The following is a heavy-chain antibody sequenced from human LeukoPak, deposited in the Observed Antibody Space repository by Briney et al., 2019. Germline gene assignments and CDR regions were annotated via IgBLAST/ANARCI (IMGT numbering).Heavy chain of an antibody. V-gene: IGHV1-8*01. J-gene: IGHJ4*02. CDR3: ARVDVGGSGIDFDY. CDR2: MNPNSGNT. CDR1: GYTFTSYD. Sequence: ASVKVSCKASGYTFTSYDINWVRQATGQGLEWMGWMNPNSGNTGYAQKFQGRVTMTRNISISTAYMELSSLRSEDTAVYYCARVDVGGSGIDFDYWGQGTLVTVSS. D-gene: IGHD3-10*01.